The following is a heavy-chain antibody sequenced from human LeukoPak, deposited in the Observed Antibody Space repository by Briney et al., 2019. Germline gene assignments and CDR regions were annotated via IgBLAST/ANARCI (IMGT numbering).Heavy chain of an antibody. J-gene: IGHJ4*02. V-gene: IGHV1-69*05. CDR1: GGTFSSYA. CDR3: ASFRYFDWLAPDY. CDR2: IIPIFGTA. Sequence: ASVKVSCKASGGTFSSYAISWVRQAPGQGLEWMGRIIPIFGTANYAQKFQGRVTITTDESTSTAYMELSSLRSEDTAVYYCASFRYFDWLAPDYWGQGTLVTVSS. D-gene: IGHD3-9*01.